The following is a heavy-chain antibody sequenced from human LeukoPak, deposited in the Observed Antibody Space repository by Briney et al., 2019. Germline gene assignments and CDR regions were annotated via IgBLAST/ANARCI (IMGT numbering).Heavy chain of an antibody. D-gene: IGHD2-21*02. J-gene: IGHJ6*02. Sequence: ASVKVSCKASGYTFTSYYMHWVQQAPGQGLEWMGILNPSGGSRTYAEQFQGRVTMTRDTSTSTGYMELSSLRSEDTAVYYCARGSVMTSDYYYDMDVWGQGTTVTVSS. V-gene: IGHV1-46*01. CDR3: ARGSVMTSDYYYDMDV. CDR2: LNPSGGSR. CDR1: GYTFTSYY.